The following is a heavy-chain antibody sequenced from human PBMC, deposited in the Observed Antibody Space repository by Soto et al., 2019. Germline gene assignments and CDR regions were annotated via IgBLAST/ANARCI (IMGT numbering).Heavy chain of an antibody. CDR1: GGFVSSGSYS. CDR2: MSHSGGT. V-gene: IGHV4-34*01. CDR3: ARVERGTATTVVDAFDI. D-gene: IGHD1-1*01. Sequence: QVQLQQWGAGLLKPSETLSLTCAVYGGFVSSGSYSWSWIRQPPGKGLEWIGEMSHSGGTDFNPSRKIRCTISVDTSKNQFSLKMSSVTAADTALYYCARVERGTATTVVDAFDIWGPGTMVTVSS. J-gene: IGHJ3*02.